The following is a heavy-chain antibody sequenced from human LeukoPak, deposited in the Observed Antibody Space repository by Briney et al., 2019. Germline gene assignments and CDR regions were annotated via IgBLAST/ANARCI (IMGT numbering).Heavy chain of an antibody. Sequence: SETLSLTCTVSGGSISSSSYCWGWIRQPPGKGLEWIGSFSYSGSTYYNPSLKSRVTISVDTSKNQFSLKLSSVTAADTAVYYCARDRNDDRVLDYWGQGTLVTVSS. CDR1: GGSISSSSYC. D-gene: IGHD1-1*01. CDR2: FSYSGST. CDR3: ARDRNDDRVLDY. J-gene: IGHJ4*02. V-gene: IGHV4-39*07.